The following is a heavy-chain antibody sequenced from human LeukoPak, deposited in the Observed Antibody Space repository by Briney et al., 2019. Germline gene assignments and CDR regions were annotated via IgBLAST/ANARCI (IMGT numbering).Heavy chain of an antibody. D-gene: IGHD3-22*01. J-gene: IGHJ3*02. Sequence: GASVKVSCKASGSTFTDYYMHWVRQAPGQGLEWMGWINPNSGGTNFAQKLHGRVTMTRDTSISTAYMDLNRLRSDDTAVYYFARAGLWDYSDSSGYHNGAFDIWGQGTMVTVSS. CDR3: ARAGLWDYSDSSGYHNGAFDI. CDR2: INPNSGGT. CDR1: GSTFTDYY. V-gene: IGHV1-2*02.